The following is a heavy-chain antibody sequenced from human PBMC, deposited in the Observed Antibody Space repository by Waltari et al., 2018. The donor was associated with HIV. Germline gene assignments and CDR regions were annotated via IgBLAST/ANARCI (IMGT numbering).Heavy chain of an antibody. V-gene: IGHV3-23*01. Sequence: EVQVLESGGALVQPGGSLRLPCAASGFPFSNYGMSCVRQAPGKGLEWVSTISGSGGSTYYADSVKGRFTVSRDNSKNTLYLQMNSLRAEDTAVYFCVKEHQYSHSWYSYYGMDVWGQGTTVTVSS. CDR1: GFPFSNYG. J-gene: IGHJ6*02. D-gene: IGHD6-13*01. CDR2: ISGSGGST. CDR3: VKEHQYSHSWYSYYGMDV.